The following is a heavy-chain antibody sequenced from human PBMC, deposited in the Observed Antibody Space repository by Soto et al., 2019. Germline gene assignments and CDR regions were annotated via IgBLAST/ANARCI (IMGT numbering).Heavy chain of an antibody. J-gene: IGHJ4*02. CDR1: CNSFTSYG. CDR3: ARLETSSWYVGY. CDR2: IYPGDSDT. Sequence: VESVRISCKVSCNSFTSYGIGWVRRMPGKGLEWMGIIYPGDSDTRYSPSFQGQVTISADKSISTAYLQWSSLKASDTAMYYCARLETSSWYVGYWGQGTMVTGSS. V-gene: IGHV5-51*01. D-gene: IGHD6-13*01.